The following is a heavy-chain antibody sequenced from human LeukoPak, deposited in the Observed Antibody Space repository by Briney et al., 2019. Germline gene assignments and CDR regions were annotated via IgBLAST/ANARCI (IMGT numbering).Heavy chain of an antibody. CDR1: GGSISSGGYY. D-gene: IGHD6-13*01. V-gene: IGHV4-61*08. J-gene: IGHJ2*01. CDR3: ARGGGYSSSWFSPSPVGYWYFDL. Sequence: PSETLSLTCTVSGGSISSGGYYWSWIRQHPGKGLEWIGYIYYSGSTNYNPSLKSRVTISVDTSKNQFSLKLSSVTAADTAVYYCARGGGYSSSWFSPSPVGYWYFDLWGRGTLVTVSS. CDR2: IYYSGST.